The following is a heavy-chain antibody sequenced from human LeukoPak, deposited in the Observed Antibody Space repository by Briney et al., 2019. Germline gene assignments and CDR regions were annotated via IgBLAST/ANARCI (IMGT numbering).Heavy chain of an antibody. CDR1: GGSFSGYY. Sequence: PSGTLSLTCTVYGGSFSGYYWSWIRQPPGKGLEWIGEINHSGSTDYNPSLKSRVTISVDTSKNQFSLKLSSVTAADTAVYYCARTYYSNYWFDPWGQGTLVTVSS. V-gene: IGHV4-34*01. J-gene: IGHJ5*02. CDR3: ARTYYSNYWFDP. CDR2: INHSGST. D-gene: IGHD4-11*01.